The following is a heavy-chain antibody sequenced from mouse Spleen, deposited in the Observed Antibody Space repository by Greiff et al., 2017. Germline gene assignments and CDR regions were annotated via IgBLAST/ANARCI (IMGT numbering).Heavy chain of an antibody. D-gene: IGHD2-5*01. CDR3: ARHYYSNPPFAY. CDR1: GFTFSSYT. V-gene: IGHV5-9*04. J-gene: IGHJ3*01. CDR2: ISSGGGNT. Sequence: EVNVVESGGGLVKPGGSLKLSCAASGFTFSSYTMSWVRQTPAKRLEWVATISSGGGNTYYPDSVKGRFTISRDNARNTLYLQMSSLRSEDTAMYYCARHYYSNPPFAYWGQGTLVTVSA.